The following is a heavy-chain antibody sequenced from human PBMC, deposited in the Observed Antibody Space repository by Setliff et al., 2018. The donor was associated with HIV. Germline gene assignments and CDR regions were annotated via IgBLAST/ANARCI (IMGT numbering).Heavy chain of an antibody. V-gene: IGHV4-38-2*02. J-gene: IGHJ4*02. Sequence: SETLSLTCAVSRFSIRSGYHWGWIRQSPRKGLEWIGYIFHNGDTYYNPSLKSRVTISVDTSNNQISLRLNSVTAADTAMYYCAGDGSGVGTTKTFFESWGQGIMVTVSS. CDR3: AGDGSGVGTTKTFFES. D-gene: IGHD1-1*01. CDR1: RFSIRSGYH. CDR2: IFHNGDT.